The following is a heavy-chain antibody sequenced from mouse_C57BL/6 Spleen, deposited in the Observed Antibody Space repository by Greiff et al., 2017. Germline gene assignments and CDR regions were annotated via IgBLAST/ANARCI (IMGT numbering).Heavy chain of an antibody. CDR3: ARGHSSGYCAMDD. V-gene: IGHV1-50*01. D-gene: IGHD3-1*01. CDR2: IDPSDSYT. Sequence: QVQLQQPGAELVKPGASVKLSCKASGYTFTSYWMQWVKQRPGQGLEWIGEIDPSDSYTNYNQKFKGKATLTVDTSSSTAYMQLSSLTSEDSAVYYCARGHSSGYCAMDDGGQGTSVTVSS. CDR1: GYTFTSYW. J-gene: IGHJ4*01.